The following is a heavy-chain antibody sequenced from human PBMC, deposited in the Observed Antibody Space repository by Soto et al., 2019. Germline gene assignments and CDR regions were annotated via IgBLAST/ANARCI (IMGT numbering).Heavy chain of an antibody. V-gene: IGHV4-34*01. CDR1: GGSFSGYY. CDR3: ARGPSRIAVAGTAYYYYGMDV. Sequence: SETLSLTCAVYGGSFSGYYWSWIRQPPGKGLEWIGEINHSGSTNYNPSLKSRVTISVDTSKNQFSLKLSSVTAADTAVYYCARGPSRIAVAGTAYYYYGMDVWGQGTTVTAP. J-gene: IGHJ6*02. CDR2: INHSGST. D-gene: IGHD6-19*01.